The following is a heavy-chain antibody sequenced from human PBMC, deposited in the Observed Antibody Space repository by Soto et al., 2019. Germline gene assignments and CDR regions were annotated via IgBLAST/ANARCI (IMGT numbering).Heavy chain of an antibody. J-gene: IGHJ4*02. V-gene: IGHV4-34*01. CDR2: INHSGST. Sequence: QVQLQQWGAGLLMHSETLSLACAVYGGSFSGYYWSWIRQPPGKGLEWIGEINHSGSTNYNPSLKSRVTRSVDTSKNQFSLKLSSVTAADTAVYYCARGNRYSYCWQPFDYWGQGTLVTVSS. D-gene: IGHD5-18*01. CDR3: ARGNRYSYCWQPFDY. CDR1: GGSFSGYY.